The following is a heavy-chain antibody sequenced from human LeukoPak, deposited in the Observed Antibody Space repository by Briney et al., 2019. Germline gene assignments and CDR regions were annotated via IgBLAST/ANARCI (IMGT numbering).Heavy chain of an antibody. CDR1: GFSVTNNY. V-gene: IGHV3-53*01. CDR3: ARGDGYNFFDY. D-gene: IGHD5-24*01. J-gene: IGHJ4*02. CDR2: FYVGGAT. Sequence: GGSLRLSCAVSGFSVTNNYMSWVRQAPGKGLEWVSVFYVGGATYYAASVKGRFTISRDNSENTLYLQMKSLRAEDTAVYYCARGDGYNFFDYWGQGILVTVSS.